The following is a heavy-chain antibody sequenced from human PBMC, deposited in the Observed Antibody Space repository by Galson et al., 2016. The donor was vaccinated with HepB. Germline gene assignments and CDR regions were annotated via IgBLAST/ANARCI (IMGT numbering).Heavy chain of an antibody. V-gene: IGHV3-30*04. CDR1: GFTFSSYA. Sequence: SLRLSCAASGFTFSSYAMHWVRQAPGKGLEWAALISYDGSYESYAGAVKGRFTISRGNFKNTLYLHLNSLRAEETAVYYCARAVHGSGSYWDKWGQGTLVAVSS. J-gene: IGHJ4*02. CDR3: ARAVHGSGSYWDK. D-gene: IGHD3-10*01. CDR2: ISYDGSYE.